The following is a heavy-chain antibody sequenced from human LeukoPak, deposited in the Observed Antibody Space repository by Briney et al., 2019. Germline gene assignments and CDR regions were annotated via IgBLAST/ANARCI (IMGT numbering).Heavy chain of an antibody. J-gene: IGHJ4*02. CDR1: GGSFSGYY. V-gene: IGHV4-34*01. Sequence: PSETLSLTCAVYGGSFSGYYWSWIRQPPGKGLEWIGEINHSGSTNYNPSLKSRVTISVDTSKNQFSLKLSSVTAADTAVYYCARDRGSSYLIYFDYWGQGTLVTVSS. CDR3: ARDRGSSYLIYFDY. CDR2: INHSGST. D-gene: IGHD6-6*01.